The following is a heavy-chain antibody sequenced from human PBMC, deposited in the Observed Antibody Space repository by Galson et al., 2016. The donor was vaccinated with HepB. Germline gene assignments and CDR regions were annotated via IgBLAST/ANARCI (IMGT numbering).Heavy chain of an antibody. CDR1: GGSISSSNW. V-gene: IGHV4-4*02. CDR3: ARRDRFGENYIDSGMDV. J-gene: IGHJ6*02. D-gene: IGHD3-16*01. CDR2: IYHSGIT. Sequence: ETLSLTCAVSGGSISSSNWWSWVRQSPGKGLEWIGEIYHSGITNYNPSLKSRVTISVDKSNNEFSLKLTSVTATDTAVYYCARRDRFGENYIDSGMDVWGQGTTVTVSS.